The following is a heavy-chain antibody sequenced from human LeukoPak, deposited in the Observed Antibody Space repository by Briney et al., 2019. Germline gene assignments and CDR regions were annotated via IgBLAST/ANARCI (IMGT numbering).Heavy chain of an antibody. J-gene: IGHJ4*02. Sequence: ASVKVSCKASGYIFTSYGISWVRQAPGQGLEWMGWMNPNSGNTGYAQKFQGRVTITRNTSISTAYMELSSLRSEDTAVYYCARAGIAAAGNDYWGQGTLVTVSS. D-gene: IGHD6-13*01. CDR1: GYIFTSYG. V-gene: IGHV1-8*03. CDR2: MNPNSGNT. CDR3: ARAGIAAAGNDY.